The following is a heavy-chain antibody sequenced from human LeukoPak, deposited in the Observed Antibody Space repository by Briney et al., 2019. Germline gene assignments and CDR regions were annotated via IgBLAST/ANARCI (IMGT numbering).Heavy chain of an antibody. CDR1: GFTFSSYA. J-gene: IGHJ6*02. CDR3: ASGDSGSYYYYGMDV. V-gene: IGHV3-30-3*01. CDR2: ISYDGSNK. D-gene: IGHD1-26*01. Sequence: GGSLRLSCAASGFTFSSYAMHWVRQAPGKGLEWEAVISYDGSNKYYADSVKGRFTISRDNSKNTLYLQMNSLRAEDTAVYYCASGDSGSYYYYGMDVWGQGTTVTVSS.